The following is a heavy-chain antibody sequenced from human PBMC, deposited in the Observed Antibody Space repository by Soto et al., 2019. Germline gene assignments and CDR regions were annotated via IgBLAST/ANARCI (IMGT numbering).Heavy chain of an antibody. Sequence: SVKVSCKASGGTFSSYTISWVRQAPGQGLEWMGRIIPILGIANYAQKFQGRVTITADKSTSTAYMELSSLRSEDTAVYYCARDVEEYQLPVGGPDYYYYMDVWGKGTTVTVSS. D-gene: IGHD2-2*01. V-gene: IGHV1-69*04. CDR2: IIPILGIA. CDR3: ARDVEEYQLPVGGPDYYYYMDV. J-gene: IGHJ6*03. CDR1: GGTFSSYT.